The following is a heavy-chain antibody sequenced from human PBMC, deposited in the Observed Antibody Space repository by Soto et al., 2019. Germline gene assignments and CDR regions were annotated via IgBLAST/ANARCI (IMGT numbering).Heavy chain of an antibody. Sequence: QITLKESGPTVVKPTQTLTLTCTFSGFSLSTSGVGVGWIRQPPGKALEWLALIYWDDDQRYSPFLKSRLTITKDTSKNPVVLTMTNMDPVDTATYYCAHTLVDYYDSSGYYFFDYWGQGTLVTVSS. CDR1: GFSLSTSGVG. J-gene: IGHJ4*02. CDR2: IYWDDDQ. D-gene: IGHD3-22*01. CDR3: AHTLVDYYDSSGYYFFDY. V-gene: IGHV2-5*02.